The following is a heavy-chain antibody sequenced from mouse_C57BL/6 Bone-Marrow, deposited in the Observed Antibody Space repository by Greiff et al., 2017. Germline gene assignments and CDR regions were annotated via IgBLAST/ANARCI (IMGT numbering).Heavy chain of an antibody. CDR2: ISSGGSYT. Sequence: EVQLVESGGDLVKPGGSLKLSCAASGFTFSSYGMSWVRQTPDKRLEWVATISSGGSYTYYPDSVKGRFTISRDNAKNTLYLQMSSLKSEDTAMYYCARHLHYYGSSYRFAYGGQGTLVTVSA. J-gene: IGHJ3*01. CDR3: ARHLHYYGSSYRFAY. D-gene: IGHD1-1*01. V-gene: IGHV5-6*01. CDR1: GFTFSSYG.